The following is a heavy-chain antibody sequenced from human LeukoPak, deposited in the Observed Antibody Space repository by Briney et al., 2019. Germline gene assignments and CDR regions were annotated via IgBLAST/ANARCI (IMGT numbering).Heavy chain of an antibody. J-gene: IGHJ3*02. Sequence: GGSLRLSCAASGFPFSSYWMTCVRQAPGKGREWVANVKQDGSEKYYVDSVKGRFTISRNNAKNSLYLQMNSLRADDTAVYYCARSFTAHDAFDIWGQGTMVTVSS. D-gene: IGHD3-16*01. CDR2: VKQDGSEK. CDR3: ARSFTAHDAFDI. CDR1: GFPFSSYW. V-gene: IGHV3-7*01.